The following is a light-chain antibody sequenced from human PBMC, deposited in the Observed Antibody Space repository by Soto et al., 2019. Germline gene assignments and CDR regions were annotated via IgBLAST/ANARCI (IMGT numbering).Light chain of an antibody. Sequence: EIVLTQSPGTLSLSPGERATLSCRASQSVSSSSLAWYQQKPGHAPRLLIYGASSRATGIPDRFSGSGSGTDFTLTISRLEPEDFAVYYCQQYGSSRTWTFGQGTKVDIK. V-gene: IGKV3-20*01. CDR3: QQYGSSRTWT. CDR2: GAS. CDR1: QSVSSSS. J-gene: IGKJ1*01.